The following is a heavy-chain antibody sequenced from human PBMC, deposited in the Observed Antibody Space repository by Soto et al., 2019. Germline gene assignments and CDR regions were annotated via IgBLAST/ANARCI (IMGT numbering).Heavy chain of an antibody. D-gene: IGHD3-16*01. CDR3: ARDTGETFGPWEDAFDI. CDR2: IIPIFGTA. V-gene: IGHV1-69*13. CDR1: GGTFSSYA. Sequence: SVKVSCKASGGTFSSYAISWVRQAPGQGLEWMGGIIPIFGTANYAQKFQGRVTITADESTSTAYMELSSLRSEDTAVYYCARDTGETFGPWEDAFDIWGQGTMVTVSS. J-gene: IGHJ3*02.